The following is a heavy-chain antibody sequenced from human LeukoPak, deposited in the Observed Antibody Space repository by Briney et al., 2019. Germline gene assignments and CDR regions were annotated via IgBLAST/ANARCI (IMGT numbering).Heavy chain of an antibody. CDR1: GGSFTSYY. CDR3: ARGWGYCSGGNCYFTYFDY. CDR2: VDNRETT. D-gene: IGHD2-15*01. Sequence: NPSETLSLTCSVSGGSFTSYYWSWIRQPPGKGLGWIGYVDNRETTSYNPSLKSRVTISIDPSNSQFSLRLRSVTAADTAVYYCARGWGYCSGGNCYFTYFDYWGQGALVTVSS. J-gene: IGHJ4*02. V-gene: IGHV4-59*01.